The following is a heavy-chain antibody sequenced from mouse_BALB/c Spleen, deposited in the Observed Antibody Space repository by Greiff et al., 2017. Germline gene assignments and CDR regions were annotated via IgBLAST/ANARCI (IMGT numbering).Heavy chain of an antibody. CDR2: IWAGGST. CDR3: ARSTMITTGWFAY. V-gene: IGHV2-9*02. D-gene: IGHD2-4*01. Sequence: VKLVESGPGLVAPSQSLSITCTVSGFSLTSYGVHWVRQPPGKGLEWLGVIWAGGSTNYNSALMSRLSISKDNSKSQVFLKMNSLQTDDTAMYYCARSTMITTGWFAYWGQGTLVTVSA. CDR1: GFSLTSYG. J-gene: IGHJ3*01.